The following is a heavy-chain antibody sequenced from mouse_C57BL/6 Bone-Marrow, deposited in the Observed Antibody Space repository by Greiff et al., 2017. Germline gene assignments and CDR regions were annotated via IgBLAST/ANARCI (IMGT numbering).Heavy chain of an antibody. Sequence: EVHLVESGEGLVKPGASLKLSCAASGFTFSSYAMSWVRQTPEKRLEWVAYISSGGDYNYYADTVKGRFTISRDNARNTLYLQMSSLTSEDTAMYYCAGLCDGRCCYFDYGGQGTTLTVTS. CDR3: AGLCDGRCCYFDY. J-gene: IGHJ2*01. CDR1: GFTFSSYA. D-gene: IGHD1-1*01. V-gene: IGHV5S21*01. CDR2: ISSGGDYN.